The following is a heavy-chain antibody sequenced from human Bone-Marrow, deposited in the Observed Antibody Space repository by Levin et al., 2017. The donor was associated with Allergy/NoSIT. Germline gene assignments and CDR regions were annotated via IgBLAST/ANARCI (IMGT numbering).Heavy chain of an antibody. CDR1: GFTFSDYG. D-gene: IGHD5-18*01. CDR3: AKDGDKRMVTNAFDV. CDR2: ISHDGSDT. J-gene: IGHJ3*01. Sequence: PGGSLRLSCEVSGFTFSDYGMHWVRQAPGKGLEWVAVISHDGSDTYYGELLKGRFTISRDNSKNTVYLHMNSVRPEDTAIYYCAKDGDKRMVTNAFDVWGQGTMVTVSS. V-gene: IGHV3-30*18.